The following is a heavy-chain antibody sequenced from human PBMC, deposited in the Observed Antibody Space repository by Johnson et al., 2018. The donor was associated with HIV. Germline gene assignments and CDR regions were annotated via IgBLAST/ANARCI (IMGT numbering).Heavy chain of an antibody. CDR2: ISTNGGST. Sequence: EVQLVESGGGLVQPGGSLRLSCAASGFTFSNYAMHWVRQAPGKGLDYVSGISTNGGSTYYANSVKGRFTISRDNSKNSLFLQMDTLRAGDTAVYYCARDKYYLTAITGSAFDIWGQGTMVTVSS. D-gene: IGHD2/OR15-2a*01. CDR1: GFTFSNYA. CDR3: ARDKYYLTAITGSAFDI. V-gene: IGHV3-64*01. J-gene: IGHJ3*02.